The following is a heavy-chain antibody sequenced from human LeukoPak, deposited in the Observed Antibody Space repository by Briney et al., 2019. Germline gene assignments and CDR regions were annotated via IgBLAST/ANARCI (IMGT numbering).Heavy chain of an antibody. CDR3: AKDGGSSSWYVDYFDY. D-gene: IGHD6-13*01. CDR2: ISGSGGST. J-gene: IGHJ4*02. Sequence: GGSLRLSCAASGFTFSSYAMSWVRQAPGKGLEWVSAISGSGGSTYYADSVKGRFTISRDNPKNTLYLQMNSLRAEDTAVYYCAKDGGSSSWYVDYFDYWGQGTLVTVSS. V-gene: IGHV3-23*01. CDR1: GFTFSSYA.